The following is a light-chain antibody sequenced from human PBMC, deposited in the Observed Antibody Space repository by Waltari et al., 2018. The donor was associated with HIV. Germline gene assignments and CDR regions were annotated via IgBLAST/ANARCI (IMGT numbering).Light chain of an antibody. CDR3: SSHTTSSTLYV. CDR1: SSDIGYYDS. CDR2: EVN. J-gene: IGLJ1*01. Sequence: QSALTQPASVSGSPGQSITISCTGTSSDIGYYDSVSWSQQHPGKAPKLMIYEVNNLPSGISNRFSGSKSGNTASRTISGLQAEDEADYYCSSHTTSSTLYVFGTGTKVTVL. V-gene: IGLV2-14*01.